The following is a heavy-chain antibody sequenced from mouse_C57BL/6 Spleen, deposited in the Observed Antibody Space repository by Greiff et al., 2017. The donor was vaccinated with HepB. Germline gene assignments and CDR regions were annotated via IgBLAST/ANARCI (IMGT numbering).Heavy chain of an antibody. CDR2: IYPRSGNT. Sequence: VKLQESGAELARPGASVKLSCKASGYTFTSYGISWVKQRTGQGLEWIGEIYPRSGNTYYNEKFKGKATLTADKSSSTAYMELRSLTSEDSAVYFCARLNWVRQYAMDYWGQGTSVTVSS. D-gene: IGHD4-1*01. CDR1: GYTFTSYG. CDR3: ARLNWVRQYAMDY. V-gene: IGHV1-81*01. J-gene: IGHJ4*01.